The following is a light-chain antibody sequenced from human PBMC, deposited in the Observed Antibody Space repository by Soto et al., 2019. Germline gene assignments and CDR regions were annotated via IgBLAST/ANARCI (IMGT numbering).Light chain of an antibody. CDR1: QSVSSN. V-gene: IGKV3-15*01. CDR3: QQYNNWGK. CDR2: GAS. Sequence: EIVMTQSPATLSVSPGERATLSCRASQSVSSNLACYQQKPGQAPRLLIYGASTRDTGIPARFNGSGSGTEFTRTISSLQSKDFAVYYCQQYNNWGKFGQGTTVEIQ. J-gene: IGKJ1*01.